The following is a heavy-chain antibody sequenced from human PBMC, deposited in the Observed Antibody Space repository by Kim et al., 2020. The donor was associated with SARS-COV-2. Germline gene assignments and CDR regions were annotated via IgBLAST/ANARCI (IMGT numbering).Heavy chain of an antibody. CDR1: GGSISSGGSY. CDR3: ARAGDSSGSPVY. D-gene: IGHD3-22*01. V-gene: IGHV4-31*03. J-gene: IGHJ4*02. CDR2: IYSSGST. Sequence: SETLSLTCNVSGGSISSGGSYWNWIRQHPGKGLEWIGYIYSSGSTYYNPSLKRRVTISVDTSKEQFSLKLSSVTAADTAVYYCARAGDSSGSPVYWGLGTLVTVSS.